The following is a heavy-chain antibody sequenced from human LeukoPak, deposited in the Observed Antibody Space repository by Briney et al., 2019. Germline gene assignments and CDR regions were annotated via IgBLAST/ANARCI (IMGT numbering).Heavy chain of an antibody. D-gene: IGHD4-11*01. CDR2: ISSSGSNK. Sequence: GGSLRLSCAAWGFNFSDYYMSGLRQAPGKGGEGVSYISSSGSNKYYADSVNCRFTIFRDNAKKSLHLQLNSLRPEDTDLYYCWYSNALDYWGQGTLVTVSS. CDR1: GFNFSDYY. J-gene: IGHJ4*02. CDR3: WYSNALDY. V-gene: IGHV3-11*01.